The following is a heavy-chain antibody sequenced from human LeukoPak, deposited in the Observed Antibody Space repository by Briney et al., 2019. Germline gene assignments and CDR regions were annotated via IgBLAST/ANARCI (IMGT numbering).Heavy chain of an antibody. CDR1: GFTVSSNY. D-gene: IGHD2-2*01. CDR2: IYSGGST. Sequence: PGGSLRLSCAASGFTVSSNYMSWVRQAPGKGLEWVSVIYSGGSTYYADSVEGRFTISRDNSKNTLYLQMNSLRAEDTAVYYCARDSAICSSTSCYYYYGMDVWGQGTTVTVSS. CDR3: ARDSAICSSTSCYYYYGMDV. J-gene: IGHJ6*02. V-gene: IGHV3-66*01.